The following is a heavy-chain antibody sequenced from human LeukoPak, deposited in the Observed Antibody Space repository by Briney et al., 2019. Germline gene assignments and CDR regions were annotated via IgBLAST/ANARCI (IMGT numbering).Heavy chain of an antibody. D-gene: IGHD3-22*01. J-gene: IGHJ4*02. CDR2: IYCGGST. CDR3: ARYSFSHYSYYYDSSGYPDY. V-gene: IGHV3-66*01. CDR1: GFTVSSNY. Sequence: GGSLRLSCAASGFTVSSNYMSWVRQAPGKGLEWVSVIYCGGSTYYADSVKGRFTISRDNSKNSLYLQMNSLRAEDTAVYYCARYSFSHYSYYYDSSGYPDYWGQGTLVTVSS.